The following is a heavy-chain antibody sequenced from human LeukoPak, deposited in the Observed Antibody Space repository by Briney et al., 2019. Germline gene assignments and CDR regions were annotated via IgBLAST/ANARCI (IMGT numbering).Heavy chain of an antibody. CDR2: IYISGST. D-gene: IGHD5-18*01. CDR1: GGSTSNYY. J-gene: IGHJ6*02. V-gene: IGHV4-4*07. Sequence: PSETLSLTCTVSGGSTSNYYWNWIRQPAGKGLEWIGRIYISGSTKYNPSLESRVTMSVDTSKNQLSLNLESVTAADTAVYYCAGGLWTNRYQYYGMDVWGQGTTVTVSS. CDR3: AGGLWTNRYQYYGMDV.